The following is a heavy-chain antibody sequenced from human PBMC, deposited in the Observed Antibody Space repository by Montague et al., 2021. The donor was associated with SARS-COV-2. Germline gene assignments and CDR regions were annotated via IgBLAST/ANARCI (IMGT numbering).Heavy chain of an antibody. CDR3: ASVGVGTMVRGVIPAYYYYGMDV. J-gene: IGHJ6*02. D-gene: IGHD3-10*01. CDR2: IYTSGST. CDR1: GGSISSGSYY. Sequence: TLSLTCTVSGGSISSGSYYWSWIRPPAGKGLKWIGRIYTSGSTNYNPSLKSRVTISVDTSKNQFSLKLSSVTAADTYLYYCASVGVGTMVRGVIPAYYYYGMDVWGQGTTVTVSS. V-gene: IGHV4-61*02.